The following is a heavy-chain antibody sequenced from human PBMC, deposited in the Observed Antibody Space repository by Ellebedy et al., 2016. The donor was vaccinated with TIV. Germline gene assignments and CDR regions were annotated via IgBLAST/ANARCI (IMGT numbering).Heavy chain of an antibody. CDR2: IRYDGSNK. D-gene: IGHD3-10*01. CDR1: GFTFSSYG. V-gene: IGHV3-30*02. J-gene: IGHJ4*02. Sequence: PGGSLRLSCAASGFTFSSYGMHWVRQAPGQGLEWVAFIRYDGSNKYYADSVKGRFTISRDNSKNTLYLQMNSLRAEDTAVYYCAKDWFGELFYDYWGQGTLVTVSS. CDR3: AKDWFGELFYDY.